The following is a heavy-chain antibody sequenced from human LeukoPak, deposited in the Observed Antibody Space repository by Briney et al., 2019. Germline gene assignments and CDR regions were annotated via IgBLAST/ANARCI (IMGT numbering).Heavy chain of an antibody. J-gene: IGHJ4*02. CDR1: GGSISSYY. V-gene: IGHV4-59*12. CDR3: ARVEGYSYGLYYVDY. D-gene: IGHD5-18*01. CDR2: IYYSGST. Sequence: SETLSLTCTVSGGSISSYYWSWIRQPPGKGLEWIGYIYYSGSTNYNPSLKSRVTISVDTSKNQFSLKLSSVTAADTAVYYCARVEGYSYGLYYVDYWGQGTLVTVSS.